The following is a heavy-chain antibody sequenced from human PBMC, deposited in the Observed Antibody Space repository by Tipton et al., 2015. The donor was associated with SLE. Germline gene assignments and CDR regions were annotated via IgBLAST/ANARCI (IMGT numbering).Heavy chain of an antibody. CDR1: GGSLTNYY. V-gene: IGHV4-4*07. J-gene: IGHJ2*01. Sequence: TLSLTCTVSGGSLTNYYWSWIRQPAGKGLEWIGRIFTSALTDYNPSLKSRVTMSVDTSNNQFSLKLSSVTAADTAEYYCAREFLNPVTTVHYYFDLWGRGTLVTVSS. D-gene: IGHD4-11*01. CDR3: AREFLNPVTTVHYYFDL. CDR2: IFTSALT.